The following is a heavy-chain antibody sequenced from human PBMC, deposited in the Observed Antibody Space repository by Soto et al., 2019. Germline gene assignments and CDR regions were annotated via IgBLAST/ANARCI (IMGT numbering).Heavy chain of an antibody. CDR2: ISAGAVAT. Sequence: GGYLRLCCAASGFTFSSYAMSWVRQAPGKGLEWVSTISAGAVATNYADSVKGRFTISRDNSKNTLYLQMNSLRAEDTAVYYCANVRESSGSSRPTDYWGQGALVTGFS. CDR1: GFTFSSYA. CDR3: ANVRESSGSSRPTDY. J-gene: IGHJ4*02. V-gene: IGHV3-23*01. D-gene: IGHD6-19*01.